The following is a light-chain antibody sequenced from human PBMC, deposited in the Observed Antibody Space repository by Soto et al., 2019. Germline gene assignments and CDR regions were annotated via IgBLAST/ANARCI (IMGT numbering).Light chain of an antibody. CDR3: QQYGSSPRT. V-gene: IGKV3-20*01. CDR1: QSVSSSY. J-gene: IGKJ1*01. CDR2: GAS. Sequence: EIVLTQSPGTLSLSPGERATLSCRASQSVSSSYLGWYQQKPGQAPRLLIYGASSRATGIPDRFSGSGTGTDFTLPSSRLEPEDFAVYYCQQYGSSPRTCGQGTKVEIK.